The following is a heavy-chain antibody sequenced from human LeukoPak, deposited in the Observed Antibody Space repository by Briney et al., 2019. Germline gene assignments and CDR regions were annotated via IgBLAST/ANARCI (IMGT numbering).Heavy chain of an antibody. CDR1: GYNFISYY. D-gene: IGHD2-8*01. Sequence: GASVKVSCKASGYNFISYYTHWVRQAPGQGLEWMGIINPSGGSTSYAQEFQDRVTMTRDTSTSTVYMELSSLKSEDTAVYYCAREDVVLVDAVRYQYYGMDVWGQGTTVTVSS. J-gene: IGHJ6*02. V-gene: IGHV1-46*01. CDR2: INPSGGST. CDR3: AREDVVLVDAVRYQYYGMDV.